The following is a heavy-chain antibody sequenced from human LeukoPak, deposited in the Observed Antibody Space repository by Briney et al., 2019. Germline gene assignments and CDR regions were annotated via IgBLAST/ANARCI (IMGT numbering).Heavy chain of an antibody. Sequence: SETLSLTCAVYGGSFSGYYWSWIRQPPGKGLEWIGEINHSGSTNYNPSLKSRVTISVDTSKNQFSLKLSSVTAADTAVYYCARLGKYYGSGSYYVRSKAFDPWGQGTLVTVSS. CDR3: ARLGKYYGSGSYYVRSKAFDP. J-gene: IGHJ5*02. V-gene: IGHV4-34*01. CDR1: GGSFSGYY. D-gene: IGHD3-10*01. CDR2: INHSGST.